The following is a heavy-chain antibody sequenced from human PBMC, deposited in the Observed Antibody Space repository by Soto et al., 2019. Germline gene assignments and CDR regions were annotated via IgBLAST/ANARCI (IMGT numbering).Heavy chain of an antibody. J-gene: IGHJ4*02. CDR1: NGSISTNGHY. D-gene: IGHD6-19*01. CDR3: AREQWGFDS. CDR2: NYYTGNS. Sequence: QVQLQESGPELVKSSQTLSLTCTVSNGSISTNGHYWTWIRQRPGKGLEWIAYNYYTGNSYYNPSLNRRLTISIDTSKNQFSLTLRSVTAADTAVYYCAREQWGFDSWGQGTLVTVAS. V-gene: IGHV4-31*03.